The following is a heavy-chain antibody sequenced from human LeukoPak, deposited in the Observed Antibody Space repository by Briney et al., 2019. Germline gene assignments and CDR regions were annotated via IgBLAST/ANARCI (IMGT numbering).Heavy chain of an antibody. Sequence: PGGSLRLSCAASGFTFSSYAMHWVRQAPGKGLEWVAVISYDGSNKYYADSVKGRFTISRDNSKNTLYLQMNSLRAEDTAVYYCARDLPKLEPYYFDYWGQGTLVTVSS. CDR1: GFTFSSYA. D-gene: IGHD1-1*01. CDR3: ARDLPKLEPYYFDY. CDR2: ISYDGSNK. J-gene: IGHJ4*02. V-gene: IGHV3-30-3*01.